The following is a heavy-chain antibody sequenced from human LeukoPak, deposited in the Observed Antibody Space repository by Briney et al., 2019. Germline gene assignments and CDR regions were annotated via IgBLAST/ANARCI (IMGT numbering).Heavy chain of an antibody. D-gene: IGHD3-10*01. CDR1: GFTSSSYA. CDR2: ISDSGGST. V-gene: IGHV3-23*01. Sequence: GGSLRLSCAASGFTSSSYAMSWVRQAPGKGLEWVSAISDSGGSTYYADSVKGRFTISRDNSKNTLYLQMNSLRAEDTAVYYCASGELWFGDYAFDIWGQGTMVTVSS. J-gene: IGHJ3*02. CDR3: ASGELWFGDYAFDI.